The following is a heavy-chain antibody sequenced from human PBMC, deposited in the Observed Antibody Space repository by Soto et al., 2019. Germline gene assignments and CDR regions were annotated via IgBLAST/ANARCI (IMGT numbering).Heavy chain of an antibody. CDR3: AKDADYGDYAPWDY. V-gene: IGHV3-23*01. Sequence: HPGGSLRLSCAASGFTFSSYAMSWVRQAPGKGLEWVSAISGSGGSTYYADSVKGRFTISRDNSKNTLYLQMNSLRAEDTAVYYCAKDADYGDYAPWDYWGQGTLVTVSS. CDR2: ISGSGGST. D-gene: IGHD4-17*01. CDR1: GFTFSSYA. J-gene: IGHJ4*02.